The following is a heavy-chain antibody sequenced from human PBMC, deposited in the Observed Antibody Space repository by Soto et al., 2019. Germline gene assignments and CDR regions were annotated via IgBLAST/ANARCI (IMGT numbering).Heavy chain of an antibody. J-gene: IGHJ5*02. Sequence: SVKVSCKASGGTFSSYAISWVRQAPGQGLEWMGGIIPIFGTANYAQKFQGRVTITADKSTSTAYMELSSLRSEDTAVYYCARERMQQPRWFDPRGQGTLVTVSS. CDR3: ARERMQQPRWFDP. CDR2: IIPIFGTA. CDR1: GGTFSSYA. D-gene: IGHD6-13*01. V-gene: IGHV1-69*06.